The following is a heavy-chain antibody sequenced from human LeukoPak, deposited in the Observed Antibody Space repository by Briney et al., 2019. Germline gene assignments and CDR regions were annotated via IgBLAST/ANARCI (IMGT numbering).Heavy chain of an antibody. J-gene: IGHJ4*02. Sequence: ASVKVSCKASGYTFTGYYMHWVRQAPGQGLEWMGWIYTYNGNTNYAQKFQGRVTMTTDTSTSTAYMELRSLRSDDTAVHYCARDTDGSGSVFDYWGQGTLVTVSS. CDR2: IYTYNGNT. V-gene: IGHV1/OR15-2*02. CDR3: ARDTDGSGSVFDY. D-gene: IGHD3-10*01. CDR1: GYTFTGYY.